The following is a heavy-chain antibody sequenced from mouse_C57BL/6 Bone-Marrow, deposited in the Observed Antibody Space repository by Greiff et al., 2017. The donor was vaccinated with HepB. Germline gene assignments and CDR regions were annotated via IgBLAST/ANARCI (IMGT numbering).Heavy chain of an antibody. CDR3: VRDPITTEENWYFDV. CDR1: GFTFNTYA. J-gene: IGHJ1*03. D-gene: IGHD1-1*01. CDR2: IRSKSSNYAT. Sequence: EVKVVESGGGLVQPKGSLKLSCAASGFTFNTYAMHWVRQAPGKGLEWVARIRSKSSNYATYYADSVKDRFTISRDDSQSMLYLQMNNLKTEDTAMYYCVRDPITTEENWYFDVWGTGTTVTVSS. V-gene: IGHV10-3*01.